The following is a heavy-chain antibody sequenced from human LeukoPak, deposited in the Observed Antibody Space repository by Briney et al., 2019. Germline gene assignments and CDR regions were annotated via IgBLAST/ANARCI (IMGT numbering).Heavy chain of an antibody. Sequence: GASVKVSCKASGYTFTSYYMHWVRQAPGQGLEWMGIINPSGGSTSYAQKFQGRVTMTRDTSTSTVYMELSSLRSEDTAVYYCARGAVGATRRENWFDPWGQGTLVTVSS. V-gene: IGHV1-46*01. D-gene: IGHD1-26*01. J-gene: IGHJ5*02. CDR3: ARGAVGATRRENWFDP. CDR2: INPSGGST. CDR1: GYTFTSYY.